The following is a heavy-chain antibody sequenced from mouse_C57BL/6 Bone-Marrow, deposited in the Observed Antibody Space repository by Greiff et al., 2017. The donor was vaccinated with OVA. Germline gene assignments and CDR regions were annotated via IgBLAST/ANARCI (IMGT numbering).Heavy chain of an antibody. D-gene: IGHD1-1*01. CDR3: ARQRDYYGSSYFDY. CDR2: ISNLAYST. Sequence: EVHLVESGGGLVQPGGSLKLSCAASGFTFSDYGMAWVRQAPRKGPEWVAFISNLAYSTYYADTVTGRFPFSRENAKNTLYLEMSSLRSEDTAMYYCARQRDYYGSSYFDYWGQGTTLTVSS. V-gene: IGHV5-15*01. CDR1: GFTFSDYG. J-gene: IGHJ2*01.